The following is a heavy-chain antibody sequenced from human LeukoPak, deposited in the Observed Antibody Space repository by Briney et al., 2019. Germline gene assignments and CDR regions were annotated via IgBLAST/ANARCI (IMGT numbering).Heavy chain of an antibody. V-gene: IGHV3-23*01. J-gene: IGHJ6*02. CDR3: AKDVSERGARMDV. CDR1: GFTVSSNY. D-gene: IGHD3-10*01. Sequence: GGSLRLSCAASGFTVSSNYMSWVRQAPGKGLEWVSAISGSGGSTYYADSVKGRFTISRDNSKNTLYLQMNSLRAEDTAVYYCAKDVSERGARMDVWGQGTTVTVSS. CDR2: ISGSGGST.